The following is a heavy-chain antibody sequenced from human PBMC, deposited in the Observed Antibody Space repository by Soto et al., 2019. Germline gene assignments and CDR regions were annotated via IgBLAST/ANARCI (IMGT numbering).Heavy chain of an antibody. CDR2: IVFDGNDK. CDR1: VFTFRSYG. D-gene: IGHD1-26*01. Sequence: WWSLRLSCLASVFTFRSYGLHWLRLVPGKGLEWVALIVFDGNDKYYADSVKGRFTISRDNSKNTLYLQMNSLTVDDTATYYCAKDGSGSYGTFVDNWGQGTLVTVSS. CDR3: AKDGSGSYGTFVDN. J-gene: IGHJ4*01. V-gene: IGHV3-30*18.